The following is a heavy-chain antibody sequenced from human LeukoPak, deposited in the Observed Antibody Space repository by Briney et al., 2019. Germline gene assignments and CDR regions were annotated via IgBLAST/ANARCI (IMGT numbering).Heavy chain of an antibody. CDR2: IYYSGST. CDR1: GGSISSGGYD. V-gene: IGHV4-31*03. J-gene: IGHJ6*04. Sequence: SQTLSLTCTVSGGSISSGGYDWSWIRQHPGKGLEWIGYIYYSGSTYYNPSLKSRVTISVDTSKNQFSLKLRSVTAADTAAYYCARDYIGMDVWGKGTTVTVSS. CDR3: ARDYIGMDV. D-gene: IGHD2-2*02.